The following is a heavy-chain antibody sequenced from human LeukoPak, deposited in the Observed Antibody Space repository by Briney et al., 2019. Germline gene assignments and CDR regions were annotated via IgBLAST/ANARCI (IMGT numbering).Heavy chain of an antibody. D-gene: IGHD3-10*01. Sequence: GGSLRLSCAASGFTFSSYAMSWVRQAPGKGLEWVSAVSGSGGSTYYADSVKGRFTISRDNSKNTLYPQMNSLRAEDTAVYYCAKRSYGSGSYHLDYWGQGTLVTVSS. CDR1: GFTFSSYA. CDR3: AKRSYGSGSYHLDY. CDR2: VSGSGGST. J-gene: IGHJ4*02. V-gene: IGHV3-23*01.